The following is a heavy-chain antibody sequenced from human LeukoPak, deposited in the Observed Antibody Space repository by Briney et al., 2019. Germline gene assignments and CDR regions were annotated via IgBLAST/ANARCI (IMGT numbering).Heavy chain of an antibody. CDR3: AKVGRSGWPLDN. Sequence: GGSLRLSCAASGFTFTYYWMSWVRQAPGKGLEWVANISQDDTQKYYVDSVKGRFAISKDNAKNSLYLQMNSLRVEDTAVYYCAKVGRSGWPLDNWGQGTLVTVSS. CDR1: GFTFTYYW. J-gene: IGHJ4*02. D-gene: IGHD6-19*01. V-gene: IGHV3-7*01. CDR2: ISQDDTQK.